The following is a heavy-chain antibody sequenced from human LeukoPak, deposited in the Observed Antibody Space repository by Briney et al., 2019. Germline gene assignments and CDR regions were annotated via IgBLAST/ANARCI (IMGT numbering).Heavy chain of an antibody. CDR3: ARQRGVYYDFWSGYHPRGDY. D-gene: IGHD3-3*01. J-gene: IGHJ4*02. CDR1: GYSLSSGYY. V-gene: IGHV4-38-2*01. Sequence: SETLSLTCAVSGYSLSSGYYWGWIRQPPGKGLEWIGSIYHSGSTYYNPSLKSRVTISVDTSKTQFSLKLSSVTAADTAVYYCARQRGVYYDFWSGYHPRGDYWGQGTLVTVSS. CDR2: IYHSGST.